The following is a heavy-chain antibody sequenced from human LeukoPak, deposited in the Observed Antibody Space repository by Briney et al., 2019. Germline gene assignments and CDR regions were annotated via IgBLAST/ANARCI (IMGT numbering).Heavy chain of an antibody. J-gene: IGHJ4*02. CDR2: INQDGSER. CDR3: ARGGWGFDD. D-gene: IGHD6-19*01. CDR1: GFTFSSYW. V-gene: IGHV3-7*05. Sequence: PGGSLRLSCAASGFTFSSYWMSWVRQAPGEGLEWVASINQDGSERYYVDSVKGRFTISRDNAKNSLYLQMNSLRADDTAVYYCARGGWGFDDWGQGTLVAVSS.